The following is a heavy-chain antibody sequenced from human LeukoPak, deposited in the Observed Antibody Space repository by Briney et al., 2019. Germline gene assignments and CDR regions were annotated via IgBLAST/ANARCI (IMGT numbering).Heavy chain of an antibody. CDR3: IRDFRSADL. CDR1: GFTFGNYW. J-gene: IGHJ5*02. CDR2: IYVDGRTT. Sequence: GGSLRLSCVASGFTFGNYWMHWVRQPLGKGLVWVSRIYVDGRTTNYADSVKGRFTISRDNAKNTVYLEMNSLSVEDTATYYCIRDFRSADLWGQGTLVTVTS. V-gene: IGHV3-74*01.